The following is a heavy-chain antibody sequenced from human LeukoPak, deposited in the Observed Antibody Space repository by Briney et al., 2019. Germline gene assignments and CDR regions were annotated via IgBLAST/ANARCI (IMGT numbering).Heavy chain of an antibody. CDR1: GFTFSSYW. Sequence: GGSLRLSCAASGFTFSSYWMSWVRQAPGKGLEWVSCISISSNYIYYPDSVKRRFTISRDNAKNSLYLQMNSLRAEDTAVYYCARDGGGGLDYWGQGTLVTVSS. D-gene: IGHD2-15*01. J-gene: IGHJ4*02. V-gene: IGHV3-21*01. CDR2: ISISSNYI. CDR3: ARDGGGGLDY.